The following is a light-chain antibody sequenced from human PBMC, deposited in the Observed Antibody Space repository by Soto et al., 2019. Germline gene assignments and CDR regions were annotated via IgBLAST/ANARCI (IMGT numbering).Light chain of an antibody. CDR3: GTWDSSLSAYVV. V-gene: IGLV1-51*01. CDR1: SSNIGKNY. J-gene: IGLJ2*01. Sequence: QAVVTQPPSVSAAPGQKVTISCSGSSSNIGKNYVSWYQQLPGTAPKLLIYDNNKRPSGIPDRFSGSKSGTSATLGITGLQTGDEADYYCGTWDSSLSAYVVFGGGTKLTVL. CDR2: DNN.